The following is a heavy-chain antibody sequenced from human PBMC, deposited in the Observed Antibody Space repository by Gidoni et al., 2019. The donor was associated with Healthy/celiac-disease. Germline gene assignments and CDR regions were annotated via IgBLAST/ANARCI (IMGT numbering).Heavy chain of an antibody. CDR2: INPNSGGT. CDR1: GYTFTGYY. Sequence: QVQLVQSGAEVKKPGASVKVSCKASGYTFTGYYMHWVRQAPGQGLEWMGRINPNSGGTNYAQKFQGRVTMTRDTSISTAYMELSRLRSDDTAVYYCARLGCSGGSCYPRAVNAFDIWGQGTMVTVSS. V-gene: IGHV1-2*06. CDR3: ARLGCSGGSCYPRAVNAFDI. D-gene: IGHD2-15*01. J-gene: IGHJ3*02.